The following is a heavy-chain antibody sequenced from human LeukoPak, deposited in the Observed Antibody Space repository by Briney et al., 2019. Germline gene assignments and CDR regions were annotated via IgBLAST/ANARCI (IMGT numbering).Heavy chain of an antibody. CDR2: TYYKSKWFN. J-gene: IGHJ4*02. D-gene: IGHD6-19*01. V-gene: IGHV6-1*01. Sequence: SQTLSLTCAISGDSVSSNSAAWNWTTPSPSRGLEGQGRTYYKSKWFNDYAVSVKSRITINPDTSENQFSLQLNSVTPEDTAVYYCARDPVGVRYSSGPGAKFDYWGQGTLVTVSS. CDR1: GDSVSSNSAA. CDR3: ARDPVGVRYSSGPGAKFDY.